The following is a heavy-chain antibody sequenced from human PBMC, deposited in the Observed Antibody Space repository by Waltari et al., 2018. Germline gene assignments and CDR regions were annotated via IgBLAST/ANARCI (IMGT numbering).Heavy chain of an antibody. Sequence: QVQLVQSGAEVKKPGSSVKVSCKASGGTFSSYAISWVRQAPGQGLEWMGGIITILGIANYAQKCQGRVTITADESTSTAYMELSRLRSEDTAVYYCATEYSSSWAFDIWGQGTMVTVSS. CDR2: IITILGIA. V-gene: IGHV1-69*04. CDR1: GGTFSSYA. CDR3: ATEYSSSWAFDI. J-gene: IGHJ3*02. D-gene: IGHD6-6*01.